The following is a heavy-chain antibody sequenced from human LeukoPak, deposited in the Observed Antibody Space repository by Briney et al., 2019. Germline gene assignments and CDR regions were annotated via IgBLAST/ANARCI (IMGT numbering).Heavy chain of an antibody. CDR3: ARERGYYDSGGLDY. CDR2: IYYSGST. J-gene: IGHJ4*02. D-gene: IGHD3-22*01. V-gene: IGHV4-39*07. Sequence: SETLSLTCTVSGGSISSSTYYWAWIRQPPGKGLEWIGSIYYSGSTYYNPSLKSRVTISVDTSNNQFSLKLSSVTAADTAVYYCARERGYYDSGGLDYWGQGTLVTVSS. CDR1: GGSISSSTYY.